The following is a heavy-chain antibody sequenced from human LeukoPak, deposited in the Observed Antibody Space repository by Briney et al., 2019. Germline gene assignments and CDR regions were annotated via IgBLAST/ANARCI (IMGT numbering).Heavy chain of an antibody. CDR3: ARWGGGSYYFYYFDY. CDR1: GGSISSHY. CDR2: IYYSGST. D-gene: IGHD1-26*01. V-gene: IGHV4-59*11. Sequence: SETLSLTCTVSGGSISSHYWSWIRQPPGKGLEWIGYIYYSGSTNYNPSLKSRVTISVDTSKNQFSLKLSSVTAADTAVYYCARWGGGSYYFYYFDYWGQGTLVTVSS. J-gene: IGHJ4*02.